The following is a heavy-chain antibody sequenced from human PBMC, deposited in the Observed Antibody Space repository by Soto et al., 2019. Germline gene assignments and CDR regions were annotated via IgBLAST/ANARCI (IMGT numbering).Heavy chain of an antibody. J-gene: IGHJ4*02. Sequence: SESMSLTCTVSGGSINSYYGSWIRQHPGKGLEWIGYIYYSGSTNYNPSLKSRVTISVDTSKNQFSLKLSSVTAADTAVYYCARQGTYDILTGYSDLFDYWGQGTLVTVSS. CDR2: IYYSGST. CDR3: ARQGTYDILTGYSDLFDY. D-gene: IGHD3-9*01. V-gene: IGHV4-59*08. CDR1: GGSINSYY.